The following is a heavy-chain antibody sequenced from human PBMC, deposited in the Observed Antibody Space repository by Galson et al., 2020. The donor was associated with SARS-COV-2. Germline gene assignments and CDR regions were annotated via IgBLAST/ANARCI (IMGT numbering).Heavy chain of an antibody. CDR3: ARDQVGVAATASDYYYYGMDV. CDR1: GFTFSDYY. V-gene: IGHV3-11*01. Sequence: KIGESLKISCAASGFTFSDYYMSWIRQAPGKGLEWVSYISSSGSTIYYADSVKGRFTISRDNAKNSLYLQMNSLRAEDTAVYYCARDQVGVAATASDYYYYGMDVWVQGTTVTVSS. CDR2: ISSSGSTI. J-gene: IGHJ6*02. D-gene: IGHD2-15*01.